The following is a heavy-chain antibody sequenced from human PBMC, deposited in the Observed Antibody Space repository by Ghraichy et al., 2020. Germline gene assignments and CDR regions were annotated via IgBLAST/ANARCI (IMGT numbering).Heavy chain of an antibody. CDR2: MNPNSSNT. J-gene: IGHJ3*02. V-gene: IGHV1-8*01. CDR1: GYTFTSYD. Sequence: ASVKVSCKASGYTFTSYDINWVRQATGQGLEWMGWMNPNSSNTGYAQKFQGRVTMTRNTSISTAYMELSSLRSEDTAVYYCARKLQNTSGWNAFDIWGQGTMVTVSS. D-gene: IGHD6-19*01. CDR3: ARKLQNTSGWNAFDI.